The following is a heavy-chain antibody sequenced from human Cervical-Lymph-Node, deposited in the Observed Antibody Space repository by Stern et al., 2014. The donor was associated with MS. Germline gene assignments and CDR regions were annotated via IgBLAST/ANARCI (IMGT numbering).Heavy chain of an antibody. D-gene: IGHD2-2*02. V-gene: IGHV7-4-1*02. CDR3: ARPDYTENRGLLNLDY. J-gene: IGHJ4*02. CDR2: INTNTGKP. CDR1: GYTFNNHA. Sequence: VQLVQSGSELKKPGASVKVSCKTSGYTFNNHAINWVRQAPGQGLEWMGWINTNTGKPTYAQDFAGRFVFSLDTSVSTAFLQVSSLKAEDTAVYYCARPDYTENRGLLNLDYWGQGTLVTVSS.